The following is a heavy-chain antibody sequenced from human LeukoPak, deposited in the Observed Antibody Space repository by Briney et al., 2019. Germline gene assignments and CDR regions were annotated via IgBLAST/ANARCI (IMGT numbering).Heavy chain of an antibody. Sequence: PSETLSLTCTVSGGSISSSSYYWGWIRQPPGKGLEWIGSIYYSGSTYYNPSLKSRVTISVDTSKNQFSLNLSSVTAADTAVYYCAREVVPAANYYYYYYMDVWGKGTTVTVSS. CDR2: IYYSGST. J-gene: IGHJ6*03. D-gene: IGHD2-2*01. CDR3: AREVVPAANYYYYYYMDV. V-gene: IGHV4-39*07. CDR1: GGSISSSSYY.